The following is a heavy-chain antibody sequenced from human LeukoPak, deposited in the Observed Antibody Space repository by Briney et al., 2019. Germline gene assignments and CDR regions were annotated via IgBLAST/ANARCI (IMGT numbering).Heavy chain of an antibody. CDR1: GYTFTEYY. D-gene: IGHD3-22*01. V-gene: IGHV1-2*06. CDR2: INPNSGGT. Sequence: ASVKVSCKASGYTFTEYYMHWVRQAPGQGLEWMGRINPNSGGTNYAQKFQGRVTMTRDTSISTAYMELSRLRSDDTAVYYCASVPTYYYDSSGYYTDYWGQGTLVTVSS. J-gene: IGHJ4*02. CDR3: ASVPTYYYDSSGYYTDY.